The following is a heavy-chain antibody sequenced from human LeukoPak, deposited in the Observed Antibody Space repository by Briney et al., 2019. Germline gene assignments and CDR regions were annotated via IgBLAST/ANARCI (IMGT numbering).Heavy chain of an antibody. CDR2: IYYSGST. CDR1: GGSISGGSYY. V-gene: IGHV4-61*01. CDR3: ARGEYGLFDY. D-gene: IGHD2/OR15-2a*01. Sequence: SQTLSLTCTVSGGSISGGSYYWSWIRQPPGKGLEWIGYIYYSGSTKYNLSLKSRVTVSVDTSKNQLSLKLSSVTAADTAVYYCARGEYGLFDYWGQGTLVTVSS. J-gene: IGHJ4*02.